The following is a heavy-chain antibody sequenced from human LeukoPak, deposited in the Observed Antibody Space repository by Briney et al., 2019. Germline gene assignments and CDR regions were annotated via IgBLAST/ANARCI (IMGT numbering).Heavy chain of an antibody. J-gene: IGHJ4*02. CDR2: ISWNSGSI. CDR3: AKDLGYCSGGSCFEFDY. D-gene: IGHD2-15*01. V-gene: IGHV3-9*01. CDR1: GFTLDDYA. Sequence: PGGSLRLSCAASGFTLDDYAMHWVRQAPGKGLEWVSGISWNSGSIGYADSVKGRFTISRDNAKNSLYLQMNSLRAEDTALYYCAKDLGYCSGGSCFEFDYWGQGTLVTVSS.